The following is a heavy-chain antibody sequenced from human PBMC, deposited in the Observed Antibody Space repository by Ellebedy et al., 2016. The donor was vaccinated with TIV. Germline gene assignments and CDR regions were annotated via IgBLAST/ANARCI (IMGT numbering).Heavy chain of an antibody. J-gene: IGHJ5*02. CDR2: INHSGST. V-gene: IGHV4-34*01. CDR3: ARGLSAAVAGINWFDP. Sequence: SQTLSLTXAVSGGSFSGYYWSWTRQPPGKGLEWIGEINHSGSTNYNPSLKSRVTISVDTSKNQFSLKLSSVTAADTAVYYCARGLSAAVAGINWFDPWGQGTLVTVSS. CDR1: GGSFSGYY. D-gene: IGHD6-19*01.